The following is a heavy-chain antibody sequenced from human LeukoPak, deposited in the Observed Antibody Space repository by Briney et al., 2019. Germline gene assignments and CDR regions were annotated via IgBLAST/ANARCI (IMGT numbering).Heavy chain of an antibody. CDR1: GFTFSTYG. J-gene: IGHJ4*02. CDR2: ISSSSSYI. Sequence: GGSLGPSCAASGFTFSTYGMNWVRQAPGKGLEWVSSISSSSSYIYYADSVKGRFTISRDNAKNSLYLQLNSLRAEDTAVYYCARVGCSSTNCYDFDYWGQGTLVTVSS. D-gene: IGHD2-2*01. V-gene: IGHV3-21*01. CDR3: ARVGCSSTNCYDFDY.